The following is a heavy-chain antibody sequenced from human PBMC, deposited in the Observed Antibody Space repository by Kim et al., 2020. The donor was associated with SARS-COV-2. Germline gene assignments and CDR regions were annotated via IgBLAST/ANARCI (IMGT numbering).Heavy chain of an antibody. D-gene: IGHD4-17*01. J-gene: IGHJ4*02. CDR2: IYYSGST. CDR1: GGSISSYY. Sequence: SETLSLTCTVSGGSISSYYWSWIRQPPGKGLEWIGYIYYSGSTNYNPSLKSRVTISVDTSKNQFSLKLSSVTAADTAVYYCARDYGGYYFDYWGQGTLVT. V-gene: IGHV4-59*13. CDR3: ARDYGGYYFDY.